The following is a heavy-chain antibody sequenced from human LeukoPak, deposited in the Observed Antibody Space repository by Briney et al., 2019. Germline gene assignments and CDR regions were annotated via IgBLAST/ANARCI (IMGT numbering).Heavy chain of an antibody. CDR3: ARITTNGYFEY. V-gene: IGHV3-7*01. Sequence: QPGGSLRLSCAASGFTFSDYWMGWVRQAPGKGLEWVASIKCDDSENHYVDSVKGRFTVSRDNAKSSLYLQMNNLRAEDTAVYFCARITTNGYFEYWGQGTLVTVSS. D-gene: IGHD1-1*01. CDR1: GFTFSDYW. CDR2: IKCDDSEN. J-gene: IGHJ4*02.